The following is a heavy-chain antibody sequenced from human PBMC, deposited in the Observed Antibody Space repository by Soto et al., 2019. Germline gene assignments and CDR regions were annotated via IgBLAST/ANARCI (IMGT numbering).Heavy chain of an antibody. V-gene: IGHV4-59*01. D-gene: IGHD6-19*01. CDR3: ARGHSSGWIDAFDI. J-gene: IGHJ3*02. CDR2: IYYSGST. CDR1: GGSISSYY. Sequence: ETLSLTCTVSGGSISSYYWSWIRQPPGKGLEWIGYIYYSGSTNYNPSLKSRVTISVDTSKNQFSLKLSSVTAADTAVYYCARGHSSGWIDAFDIWGQGTMVTVS.